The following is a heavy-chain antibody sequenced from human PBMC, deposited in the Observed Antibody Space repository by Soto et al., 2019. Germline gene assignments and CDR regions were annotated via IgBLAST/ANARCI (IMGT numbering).Heavy chain of an antibody. J-gene: IGHJ6*02. CDR3: ARDSLLSYGDWLYYGMDV. D-gene: IGHD4-17*01. Sequence: PEGSLRLSCAASGFTSISYAMHGVRQDPGKGLEWVAVISYDGSNKYYADSVKGRFTISRDNSKNTLYLQMNSLRAEDTAVYYCARDSLLSYGDWLYYGMDVWGQGTTVTVSS. V-gene: IGHV3-30-3*01. CDR2: ISYDGSNK. CDR1: GFTSISYA.